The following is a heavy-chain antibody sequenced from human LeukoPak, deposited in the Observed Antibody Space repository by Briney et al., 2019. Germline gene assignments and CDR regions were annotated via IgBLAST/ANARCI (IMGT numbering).Heavy chain of an antibody. V-gene: IGHV3-53*01. CDR2: IYTDDTI. D-gene: IGHD2-21*01. CDR3: AADLFSAPKGGFFDY. J-gene: IGHJ4*01. CDR1: EFTVSGNQ. Sequence: PGGFLRLSCVVSEFTVSGNQMSWVRQAPGKGLEWVSVIYTDDTIVYADSVKGRFTIFRDNSKNTLYLRMNGLRVEDTAIYFCAADLFSAPKGGFFDYWGHGTLVTVSS.